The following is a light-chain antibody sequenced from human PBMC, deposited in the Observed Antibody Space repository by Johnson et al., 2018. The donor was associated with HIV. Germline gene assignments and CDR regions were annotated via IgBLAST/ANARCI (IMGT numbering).Light chain of an antibody. Sequence: QSVLTQPPSVSAAPGQKVTISCSGSRSNIGNNYVSWYQQLPGTAPKLLIYETNKRPSGIPDRFSGSKSGTSATLGTTGLQTGDEADYYCGTWDSSLSAGVFGTGTKVTVL. V-gene: IGLV1-51*02. J-gene: IGLJ1*01. CDR3: GTWDSSLSAGV. CDR2: ETN. CDR1: RSNIGNNY.